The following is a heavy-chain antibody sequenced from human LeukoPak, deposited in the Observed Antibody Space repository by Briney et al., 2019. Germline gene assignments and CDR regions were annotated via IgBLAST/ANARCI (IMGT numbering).Heavy chain of an antibody. CDR3: AQVGGWGTMVTSPNY. D-gene: IGHD4-17*01. J-gene: IGHJ4*02. V-gene: IGHV3-23*01. CDR1: GFTFSSYT. Sequence: PGGSLRLSCAASGFTFSSYTMSWVRQAPGKGPEWVSAISGSGSSTVYADSVKGRFAISRDNSKNTPWMQMNSLRVEDTAVYYCAQVGGWGTMVTSPNYWGQGTVVTVSS. CDR2: ISGSGSST.